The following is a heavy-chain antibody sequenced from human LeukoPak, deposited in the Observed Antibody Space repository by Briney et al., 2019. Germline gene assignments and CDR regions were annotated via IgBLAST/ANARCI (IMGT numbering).Heavy chain of an antibody. CDR1: GYTFTGYY. D-gene: IGHD4-17*01. CDR2: INPNSGGT. V-gene: IGHV1-2*02. Sequence: ASVKVSCKASGYTFTGYYMHWVRQAPGQGLEWMGWINPNSGGTNYAQKFQGRVTMTWDTSTSTAYMELSRLTSDDTAVYHCARASYGDYVYFFDYWGQGTLVTVSS. CDR3: ARASYGDYVYFFDY. J-gene: IGHJ4*02.